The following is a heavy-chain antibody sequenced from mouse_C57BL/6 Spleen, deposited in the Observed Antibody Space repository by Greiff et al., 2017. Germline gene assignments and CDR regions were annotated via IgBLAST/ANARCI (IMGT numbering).Heavy chain of an antibody. CDR1: GYSITSGYY. CDR2: ISYDGSN. Sequence: EVQLQQSGPGLVKPSQSLSLTCSVTGYSITSGYYWNWIRQFPGNKLEWMGYISYDGSNNYNPSLKNRISITRDTSKNQFFLKLNSVTTEDTATYYCARGSGSSYLGYWGQGTTLTVSS. J-gene: IGHJ2*01. V-gene: IGHV3-6*01. CDR3: ARGSGSSYLGY. D-gene: IGHD1-1*01.